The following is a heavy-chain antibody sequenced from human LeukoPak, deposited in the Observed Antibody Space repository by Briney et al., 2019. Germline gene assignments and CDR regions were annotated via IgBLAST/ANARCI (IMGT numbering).Heavy chain of an antibody. CDR1: TDSFSSHY. CDR3: ARGTPPDIVATTHGYYFDY. V-gene: IGHV4-59*11. J-gene: IGHJ4*02. Sequence: SETLSLTCAVSTDSFSSHYWTWIRQPPGKGLEWIGYISYIGSTNYNPSLKSRVTISIDTSKNQFSLKLSSVTAADTAVYYCARGTPPDIVATTHGYYFDYWGQGTLVTVSS. D-gene: IGHD5-12*01. CDR2: ISYIGST.